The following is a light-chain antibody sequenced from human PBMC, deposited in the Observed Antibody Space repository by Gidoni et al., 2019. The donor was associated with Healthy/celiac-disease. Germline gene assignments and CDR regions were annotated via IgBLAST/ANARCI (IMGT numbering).Light chain of an antibody. CDR3: QQYNNWAPRT. J-gene: IGKJ1*01. CDR1: QSVSRN. CDR2: GAS. V-gene: IGKV3-15*01. Sequence: EIVMTQSPATLSVSPGERATLSCRASQSVSRNLAWYQQKPGQAPRLLIYGASTRATGIPARFSGSGSGTEFTLTISSLQSEDFAVYYCQQYNNWAPRTFGQGTKVEIK.